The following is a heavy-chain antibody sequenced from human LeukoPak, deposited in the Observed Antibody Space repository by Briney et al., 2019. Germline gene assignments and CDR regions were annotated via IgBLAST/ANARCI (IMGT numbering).Heavy chain of an antibody. CDR2: ISGSGGST. D-gene: IGHD3-22*01. CDR1: GFTFSSYG. J-gene: IGHJ4*02. V-gene: IGHV3-23*01. Sequence: GGSLRLSCAASGFTFSSYGMSWVRQAPGKGLEWVSAISGSGGSTYYADSVKGRFTISRDNSKTTLFLHMNGLRAEDTAVYYCAKDGRKRMTMIINEPKRPYYWDYWGQGTLVTVSS. CDR3: AKDGRKRMTMIINEPKRPYYWDY.